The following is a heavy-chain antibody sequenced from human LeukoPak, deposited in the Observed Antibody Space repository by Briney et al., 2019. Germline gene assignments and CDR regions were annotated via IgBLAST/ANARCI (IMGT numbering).Heavy chain of an antibody. D-gene: IGHD5-12*01. J-gene: IGHJ4*02. CDR3: ARGRGYSGYDPLHY. V-gene: IGHV4-34*01. CDR2: INHSGST. CDR1: GGSFSGYY. Sequence: SETLSLTCAVYGGSFSGYYWSWIRQPPGKGLEWIGEINHSGSTNYNPSLKSRVTISVDTSKNQSSLKLSSVTPADTAVYYCARGRGYSGYDPLHYWGQGTLVTVSS.